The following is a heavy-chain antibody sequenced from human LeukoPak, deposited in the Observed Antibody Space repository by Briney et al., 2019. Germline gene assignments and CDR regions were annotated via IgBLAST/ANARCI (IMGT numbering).Heavy chain of an antibody. CDR1: GCTFSNYG. CDR2: LDTYKGDT. V-gene: IGHV1-18*01. CDR3: AREGLTLALDF. D-gene: IGHD3-16*01. Sequence: GASVKVSCKASGCTFSNYGISWLRQAPGQGLEWVGWLDTYKGDTNYGQKFKGRVTMTTDSSTDTAYVELRSLRPDDTAVYYCAREGLTLALDFWGQGTLVTVSS. J-gene: IGHJ4*02.